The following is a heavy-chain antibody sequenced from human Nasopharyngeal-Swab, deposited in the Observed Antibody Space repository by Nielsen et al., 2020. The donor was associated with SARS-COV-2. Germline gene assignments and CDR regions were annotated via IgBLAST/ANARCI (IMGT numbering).Heavy chain of an antibody. CDR2: ISSSSSTI. CDR3: ARGGCWSGSNWFDP. V-gene: IGHV3-48*04. D-gene: IGHD3-3*01. CDR1: GFTFSSYS. J-gene: IGHJ5*02. Sequence: GESLKISCAASGFTFSSYSMNWVRQAPGKGLEWVSYISSSSSTIYYADSVKGRFTISRDNAKNSLYLQMNSLRAEDTAVYYCARGGCWSGSNWFDPWGQGTLVTVSS.